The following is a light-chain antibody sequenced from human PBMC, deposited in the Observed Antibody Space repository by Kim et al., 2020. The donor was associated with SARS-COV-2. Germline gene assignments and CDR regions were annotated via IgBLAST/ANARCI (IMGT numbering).Light chain of an antibody. CDR1: SLRFYY. J-gene: IGLJ3*02. V-gene: IGLV3-19*01. CDR2: DKE. CDR3: NSRDDTGSHLV. Sequence: SSELTQDPAVSVALGQTVRITCQGDSLRFYYAGWYQQKPGQAPILVIYDKEKRPSGIPDRFSGSSSGNTASLTITGAQAEDEADYYCNSRDDTGSHLVFAGGTRLTVL.